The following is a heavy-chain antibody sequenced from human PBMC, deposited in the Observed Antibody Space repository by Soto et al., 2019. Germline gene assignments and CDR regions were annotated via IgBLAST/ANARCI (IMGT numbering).Heavy chain of an antibody. CDR1: GGSISSSSYY. CDR2: IYYSGST. D-gene: IGHD3-22*01. J-gene: IGHJ5*02. V-gene: IGHV4-39*01. CDR3: ARHAGYSSGRRWFDP. Sequence: SEPLSLTSTVSGGSISSSSYYWGWIRQPPGKGLEWIGSIYYSGSTYYNPSLKSRVTISVDTSKNQFSLKLSSVTAADTAVYFCARHAGYSSGRRWFDPWGQGTLVTVSS.